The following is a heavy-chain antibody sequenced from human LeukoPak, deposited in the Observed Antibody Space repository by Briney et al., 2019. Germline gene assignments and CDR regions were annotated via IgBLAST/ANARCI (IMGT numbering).Heavy chain of an antibody. J-gene: IGHJ3*02. CDR1: GFTFSS. V-gene: IGHV3-21*04. Sequence: PGGSLRLSCAASGFTFSSMTWVRQAPGKGLEWVSSISSSSRYIYYADSVKGRFTISRDNAKNSLFLQMNSLRAEDTAVYYCAKDPRDYNILTGYYRDDAFDIWGQGTMVTVSS. CDR3: AKDPRDYNILTGYYRDDAFDI. CDR2: ISSSSRYI. D-gene: IGHD3-9*01.